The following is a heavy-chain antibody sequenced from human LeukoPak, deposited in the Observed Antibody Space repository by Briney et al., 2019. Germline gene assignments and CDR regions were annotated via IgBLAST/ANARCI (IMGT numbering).Heavy chain of an antibody. J-gene: IGHJ5*02. V-gene: IGHV3-21*01. CDR1: GFTFSSYS. CDR2: ISSSSSYI. D-gene: IGHD6-13*01. CDR3: AKDHIAAADPFILREFDP. Sequence: GGSLRLSCAASGFTFSSYSMNWVRQAPGKGLEWVSSISSSSSYIYYADSVKGRFTISRDNAKNSLYLQMNSLRAEDTAVYYCAKDHIAAADPFILREFDPWGQGTLVTVSS.